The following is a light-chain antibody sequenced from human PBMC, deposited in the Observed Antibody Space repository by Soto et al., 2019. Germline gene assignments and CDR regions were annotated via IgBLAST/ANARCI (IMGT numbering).Light chain of an antibody. Sequence: QAVLTQPPSASGTPGQRVTISCSGSSSNIGSNYLYWYQQFPGTAPKLLIYRNNQRPSGVPDRFSGSKSGTSAALAISGLRSEDEADYYCAAWDDSLSVVVFGGGTKLTVL. CDR3: AAWDDSLSVVV. V-gene: IGLV1-47*01. CDR1: SSNIGSNY. J-gene: IGLJ2*01. CDR2: RNN.